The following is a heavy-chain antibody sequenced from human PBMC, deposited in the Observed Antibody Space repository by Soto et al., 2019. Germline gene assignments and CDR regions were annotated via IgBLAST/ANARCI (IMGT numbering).Heavy chain of an antibody. D-gene: IGHD2-15*01. CDR1: GYTFTSYD. V-gene: IGHV1-8*01. CDR3: ARGRAAIYYYYYMDV. Sequence: ASVKVSCKASGYTFTSYDINWVRQATGQGLEWMGWMNPNSGNTGYAQKFQGRVTMTRNTSISTAYMELSSLRSEDTAVYYCARGRAAIYYYYYMDVWGKGTTVTVSS. J-gene: IGHJ6*03. CDR2: MNPNSGNT.